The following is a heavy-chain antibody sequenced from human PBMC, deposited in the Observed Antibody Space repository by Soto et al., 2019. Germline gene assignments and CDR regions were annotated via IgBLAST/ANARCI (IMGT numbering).Heavy chain of an antibody. Sequence: QVQLVQSGAEVKKPGSSVKVSCKASGGTFSSYAISWVRQAPGQGLEWMGGIIPIFGTANYAQKFQGRVTITADESTSTAYMELSSLRSEDTAVYYCARGRIAAAGRAASYYYGMDVWCQGTTVTVSS. CDR1: GGTFSSYA. J-gene: IGHJ6*02. CDR2: IIPIFGTA. CDR3: ARGRIAAAGRAASYYYGMDV. D-gene: IGHD6-13*01. V-gene: IGHV1-69*01.